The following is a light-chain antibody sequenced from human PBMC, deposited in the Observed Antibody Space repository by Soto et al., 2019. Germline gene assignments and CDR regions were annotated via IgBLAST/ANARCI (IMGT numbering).Light chain of an antibody. V-gene: IGLV1-40*01. Sequence: QSALTQPPSVSGAPGQRVTISCTGSSSNIGAGYDVHWYQQLPGTAPKLLIYGNSNRPSGVPDRFSCSKSGTSASLAITGLQAEDEADDYCQSYDSSLSGYVVFGGGTKLTVL. CDR1: SSNIGAGYD. CDR3: QSYDSSLSGYVV. J-gene: IGLJ2*01. CDR2: GNS.